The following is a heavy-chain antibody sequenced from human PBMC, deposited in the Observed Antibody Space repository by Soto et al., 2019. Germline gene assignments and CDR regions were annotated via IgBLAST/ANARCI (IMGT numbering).Heavy chain of an antibody. CDR2: IHHSGNT. CDR3: GAYDSNAFFDEY. Sequence: SETLSLTCSVSSGSISTGDYSWTWIRQPPGKGLEWIGYIHHSGNTFHNPSLKSRVTISVDRSKNQFSLKLTSVTAADTAMYYCGAYDSNAFFDEYWGRGILVTVSS. D-gene: IGHD3-22*01. V-gene: IGHV4-30-2*01. J-gene: IGHJ4*02. CDR1: SGSISTGDYS.